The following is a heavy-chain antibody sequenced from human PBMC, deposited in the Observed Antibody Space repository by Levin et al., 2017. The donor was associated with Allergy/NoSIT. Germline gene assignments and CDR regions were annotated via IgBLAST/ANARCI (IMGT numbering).Heavy chain of an antibody. D-gene: IGHD2-15*01. CDR1: GFTFSSYA. CDR2: ISYDGSNK. J-gene: IGHJ6*02. Sequence: GESLKISCAASGFTFSSYAMHWVRQAPGKGLEWVAVISYDGSNKYYADSVKGRFTISRDNSKNTLYLQMNSLRAEDTAVYYCARMVDCSGGSCYLSYYGMDGWGQGTTVTVSS. CDR3: ARMVDCSGGSCYLSYYGMDG. V-gene: IGHV3-30*04.